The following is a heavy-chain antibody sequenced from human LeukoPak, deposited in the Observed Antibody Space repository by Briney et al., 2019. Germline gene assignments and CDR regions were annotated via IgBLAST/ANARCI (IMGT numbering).Heavy chain of an antibody. Sequence: GGSLRLSCAASGFTFSSYGMHWVRQAPGKGLEWVAFILYDGSNKYYADSVKGRFTISRDNSKNTLYLQMNSLRAEDTAVYYCAKDGYGDYGGYYFDYWGQGTLVTVSS. CDR1: GFTFSSYG. J-gene: IGHJ4*02. CDR3: AKDGYGDYGGYYFDY. D-gene: IGHD4-17*01. CDR2: ILYDGSNK. V-gene: IGHV3-30*02.